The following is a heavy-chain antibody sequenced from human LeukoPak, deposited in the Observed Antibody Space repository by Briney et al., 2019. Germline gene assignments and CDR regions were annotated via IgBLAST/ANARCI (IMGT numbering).Heavy chain of an antibody. Sequence: PSETLSLTCTVSGGSISSYYWSWIRQPAGKGLEWIGRIYTSGSTNYNPALKKRGTMSVDTYKTQFSLKLRSVTAADTAVYYCARETEELRFLAWSRFDPWGQGTLVTVSS. D-gene: IGHD3-3*01. CDR1: GGSISSYY. V-gene: IGHV4-4*07. CDR2: IYTSGST. CDR3: ARETEELRFLAWSRFDP. J-gene: IGHJ5*02.